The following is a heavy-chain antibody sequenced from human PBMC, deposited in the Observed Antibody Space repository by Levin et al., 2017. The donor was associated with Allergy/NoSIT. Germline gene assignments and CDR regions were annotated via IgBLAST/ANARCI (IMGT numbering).Heavy chain of an antibody. Sequence: EASVKVSCAASGFTFSSYAMSWVRQAPGKGLEWVSAISGSGGSTYYADSVKGRFTISRDNSKNTLYLQMNSLRAEDTAVYYCAKDRYCSSTSCFGGSNWGQGTLVTVSS. CDR3: AKDRYCSSTSCFGGSN. V-gene: IGHV3-23*01. D-gene: IGHD2-2*01. CDR2: ISGSGGST. CDR1: GFTFSSYA. J-gene: IGHJ4*02.